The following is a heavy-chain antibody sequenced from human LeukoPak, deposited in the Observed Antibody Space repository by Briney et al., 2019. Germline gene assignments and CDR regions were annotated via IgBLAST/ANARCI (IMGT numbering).Heavy chain of an antibody. CDR2: IGIGGDT. D-gene: IGHD3-10*01. Sequence: GGSLRLSCAASGFTFSNHDMHWVRQAAGKGLEWVSAIGIGGDTHYADSVKGRFTISRENAKNFLYLQMNSLRAEDTALYYCARGQYMIRGIDLPDYWGQGTLVTVSS. V-gene: IGHV3-13*01. CDR3: ARGQYMIRGIDLPDY. CDR1: GFTFSNHD. J-gene: IGHJ4*02.